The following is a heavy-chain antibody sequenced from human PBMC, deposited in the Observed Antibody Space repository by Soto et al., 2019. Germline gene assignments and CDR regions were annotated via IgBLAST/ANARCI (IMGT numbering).Heavy chain of an antibody. CDR3: ARKVGALGV. J-gene: IGHJ4*02. CDR1: GYTXXXYD. Sequence: QVQLVQSGAEVKEPGASVKVSCKASGYTXXXYDINWVXXAXGQGLEWMGWMNPNSGNTAYAQKFQGRVTMTRDTSISTAYMELSSLTSEDTAVYYCARKVGALGVWGQGTLVTVSS. CDR2: MNPNSGNT. V-gene: IGHV1-8*01. D-gene: IGHD1-26*01.